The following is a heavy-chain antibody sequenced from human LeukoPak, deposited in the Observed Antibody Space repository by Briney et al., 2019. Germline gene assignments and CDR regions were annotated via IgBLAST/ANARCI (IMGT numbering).Heavy chain of an antibody. CDR2: IIPIFGTA. CDR1: GGTFSSYA. D-gene: IGHD2-15*01. J-gene: IGHJ4*02. CDR3: AREGRYCIGISCYSRPKLFDY. V-gene: IGHV1-69*13. Sequence: GASVKVSCKASGGTFSSYAISWVRQAPGQGLEWMGGIIPIFGTANYAQKFQGRVTITADESTSTAYMELRSLRSDDTAVYYCAREGRYCIGISCYSRPKLFDYWGQGTLVTVSS.